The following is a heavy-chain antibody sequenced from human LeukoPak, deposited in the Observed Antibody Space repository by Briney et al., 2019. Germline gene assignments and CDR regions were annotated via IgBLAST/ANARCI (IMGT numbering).Heavy chain of an antibody. CDR3: AREDGPSDAVDI. Sequence: SETLSLTCTVSGGSISSYYWSWIRQPPGKGLEWIGYIYYSGSTNYNPSLKSRVTISVDTSKNQFSLKLSSVTAADTAVYYCAREDGPSDAVDIWGQGTMVTVSS. J-gene: IGHJ3*02. CDR1: GGSISSYY. CDR2: IYYSGST. V-gene: IGHV4-59*01.